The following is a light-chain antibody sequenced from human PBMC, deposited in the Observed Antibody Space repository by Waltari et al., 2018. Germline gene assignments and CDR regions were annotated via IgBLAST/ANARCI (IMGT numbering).Light chain of an antibody. V-gene: IGKV1-39*01. J-gene: IGKJ2*01. CDR2: AAS. Sequence: DIQMTQSTSSLSASVGDRVTITCRASQSVSSYLSWYQQKPGKAPNLLIYAASSLQRGVPSRFSGSGAETHFTLTISSLQPEDFATYYCQQGHSIPRTFGQGTKLEI. CDR1: QSVSSY. CDR3: QQGHSIPRT.